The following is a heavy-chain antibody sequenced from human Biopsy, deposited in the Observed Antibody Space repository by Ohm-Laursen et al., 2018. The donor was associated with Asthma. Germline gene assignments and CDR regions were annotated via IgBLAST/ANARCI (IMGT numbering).Heavy chain of an antibody. J-gene: IGHJ3*02. CDR1: GFVFSQSG. D-gene: IGHD3-22*01. CDR2: ISSDGHNK. CDR3: ARQSGQEYGDSSGFDI. V-gene: IGHV3-30*03. Sequence: SLRLSCSATGFVFSQSGMHWVRQAPGKGLEWVALISSDGHNKYYEDSVKGRFTISRDNSRNRLYLQINRLTVEDSAVYFCARQSGQEYGDSSGFDIWGQRTKVAVSS.